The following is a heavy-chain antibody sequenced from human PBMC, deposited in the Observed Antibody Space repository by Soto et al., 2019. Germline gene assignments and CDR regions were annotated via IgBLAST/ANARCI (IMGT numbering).Heavy chain of an antibody. Sequence: QVQLVQSGAEVKKPGSSVKVSCKASGGTFSSYTISWVRQAPGQGLEWMGRIIPILGIANYAQKFQGRVTLSADNSTSTAYMELSSLRSEDTAVYYCAREEYLARTAYWGQGTLVTVSS. CDR1: GGTFSSYT. D-gene: IGHD2-21*02. CDR2: IIPILGIA. CDR3: AREEYLARTAY. V-gene: IGHV1-69*08. J-gene: IGHJ4*02.